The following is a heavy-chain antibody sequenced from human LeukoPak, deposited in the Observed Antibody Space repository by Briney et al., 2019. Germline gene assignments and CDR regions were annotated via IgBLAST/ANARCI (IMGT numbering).Heavy chain of an antibody. J-gene: IGHJ6*03. CDR2: INHSGST. CDR3: ARIYGSGSYYTAYYYYMDV. D-gene: IGHD3-10*01. V-gene: IGHV4-34*01. Sequence: SETLSLTCTVSGGSISSYYWSWIRQPPGKGLEWIGEINHSGSTNYNPSLKSRVTISVDTSKNQFSLKLSSVTAADTAVYYCARIYGSGSYYTAYYYYMDVWGKGTTVTVSS. CDR1: GGSISSYY.